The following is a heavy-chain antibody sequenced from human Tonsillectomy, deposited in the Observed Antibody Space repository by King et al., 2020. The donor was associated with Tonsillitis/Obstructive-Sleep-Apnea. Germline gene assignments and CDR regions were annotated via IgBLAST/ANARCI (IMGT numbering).Heavy chain of an antibody. CDR1: GGSFSGYY. Sequence: VQLQQWGAGLLKPSETLSLTCGVYGGSFSGYYWSWIRQPPGKGLEWIGEINHSGSTNYNPSLKSRVTISVDTSKNQFSLKLSSVTAADTAVYYCARSNDYGSGSYYRYSSYMDVWGKGTTVTVSS. V-gene: IGHV4-34*01. CDR3: ARSNDYGSGSYYRYSSYMDV. J-gene: IGHJ6*03. CDR2: INHSGST. D-gene: IGHD3-10*01.